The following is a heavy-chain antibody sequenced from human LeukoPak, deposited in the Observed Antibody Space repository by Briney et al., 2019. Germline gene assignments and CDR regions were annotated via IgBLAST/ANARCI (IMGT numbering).Heavy chain of an antibody. V-gene: IGHV4-39*07. Sequence: SETLSLTCTVSGGSISSSSYYWGWIRQPPGKGLEWIGSIYYSGSTYYNPSLKSRVTISVDTSKNQFSLKLSSVTAADTAVYYCARLLVDTAMVFDYWGQGTLVTVSS. J-gene: IGHJ4*02. CDR2: IYYSGST. D-gene: IGHD5-18*01. CDR3: ARLLVDTAMVFDY. CDR1: GGSISSSSYY.